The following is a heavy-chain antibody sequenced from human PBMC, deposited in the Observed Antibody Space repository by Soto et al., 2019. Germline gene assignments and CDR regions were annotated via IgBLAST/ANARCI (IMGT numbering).Heavy chain of an antibody. CDR1: GYTFTSCG. D-gene: IGHD3-3*01. V-gene: IGHV1-18*01. CDR3: ARGPSCGLYSFLSVVPYFDY. Sequence: SSVMVTWKASGYTFTSCGISWVRQAPGQGLEWMGGISAYNGNTNYAQKLQGRVNMTTDTSTSTAYMDLRSLRSEDPAVYYCARGPSCGLYSFLSVVPYFDYWR. J-gene: IGHJ4*01. CDR2: ISAYNGNT.